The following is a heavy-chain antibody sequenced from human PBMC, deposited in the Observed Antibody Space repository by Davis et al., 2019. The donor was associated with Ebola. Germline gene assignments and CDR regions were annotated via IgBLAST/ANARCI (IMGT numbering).Heavy chain of an antibody. J-gene: IGHJ6*02. CDR3: AGDRGSAVQAVGGRYGMDL. CDR2: ITSSGLTK. CDR1: GFTFSTYE. Sequence: GESLKISCAASGFTFSTYEIHWVRQAPGQGLEWISYITSSGLTKYYADSVKGRFTISRDNAKKSLYLQMNSLRAEDTAVYYCAGDRGSAVQAVGGRYGMDLWGQGTTVTVSS. V-gene: IGHV3-48*03. D-gene: IGHD4-23*01.